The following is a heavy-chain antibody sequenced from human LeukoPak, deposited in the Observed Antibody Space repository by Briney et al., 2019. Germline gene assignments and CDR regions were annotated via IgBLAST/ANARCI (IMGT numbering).Heavy chain of an antibody. CDR1: GGSISSYY. CDR2: IYYSGST. Sequence: SETLSLTCTVSGGSISSYYWSWIRQPPGKGLEWIGYIYYSGSTNYNPSLKSRVTISVDTSKNQFSLKLSSVTAADTAVYYCATGIPETGFDYWGQGTLVTVSS. CDR3: ATGIPETGFDY. J-gene: IGHJ4*02. V-gene: IGHV4-59*08. D-gene: IGHD1-14*01.